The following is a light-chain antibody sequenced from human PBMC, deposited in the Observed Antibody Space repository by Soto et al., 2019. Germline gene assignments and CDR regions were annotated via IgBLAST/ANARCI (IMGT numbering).Light chain of an antibody. Sequence: EIVMTQSPATLSVSPGERVTLSCRASQSISSSVAWYQQKSGQAPRLLIYGASTRATGLPARFSGSGSGTEFTLTISSLQSEDFAVYYCQQYNNWPITFGQGTPLEIK. CDR1: QSISSS. CDR3: QQYNNWPIT. V-gene: IGKV3-15*01. J-gene: IGKJ5*01. CDR2: GAS.